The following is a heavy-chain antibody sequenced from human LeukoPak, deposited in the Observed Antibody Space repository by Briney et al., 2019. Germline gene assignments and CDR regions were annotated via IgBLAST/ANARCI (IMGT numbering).Heavy chain of an antibody. CDR1: GFTFSGYE. J-gene: IGHJ4*02. CDR2: ISSSGSTI. D-gene: IGHD3-10*01. V-gene: IGHV3-48*03. Sequence: GGSLRLSCAASGFTFSGYEMNWVRQAPGKGLEWVSYISSSGSTISYTDSVKGRFTISRDNAKNSLYLQMNSLRAEDTAVYYCARGPSGSGSYFDYWGQGTLVTVSS. CDR3: ARGPSGSGSYFDY.